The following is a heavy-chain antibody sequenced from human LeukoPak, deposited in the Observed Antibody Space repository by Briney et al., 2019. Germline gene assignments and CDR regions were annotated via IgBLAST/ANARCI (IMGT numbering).Heavy chain of an antibody. D-gene: IGHD3-22*01. CDR3: ARTGYYYDSSGYMVDY. CDR1: GGSISSSSYY. V-gene: IGHV4-39*07. CDR2: IYYSGST. J-gene: IGHJ4*02. Sequence: SETLSLTCTVSGGSISSSSYYWGWIRQPPGKGLEWIGSIYYSGSTYYNPSLKSRVTISVDTSKNQFSLKLSSVTAADTAVYYCARTGYYYDSSGYMVDYWGQGTLVTVSS.